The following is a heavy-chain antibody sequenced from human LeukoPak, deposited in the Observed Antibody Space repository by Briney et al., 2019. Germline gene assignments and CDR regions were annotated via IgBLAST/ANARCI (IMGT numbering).Heavy chain of an antibody. CDR3: ARSRIQLWFGRGFDY. D-gene: IGHD5-18*01. CDR1: GYTFTGYY. J-gene: IGHJ4*02. Sequence: GASVKVSCKASGYTFTGYYMHWVRQAPGQGLEWMGWINPNSGGTNYAQKFQGRVTMTRDTSISTAYMELSRLRSDDTAVYYCARSRIQLWFGRGFDYWGQGTLVTVSS. CDR2: INPNSGGT. V-gene: IGHV1-2*02.